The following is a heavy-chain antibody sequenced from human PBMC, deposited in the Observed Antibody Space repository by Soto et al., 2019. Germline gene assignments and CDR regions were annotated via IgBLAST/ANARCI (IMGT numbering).Heavy chain of an antibody. V-gene: IGHV1-8*01. J-gene: IGHJ2*01. CDR3: ARGWNPDDFWSGNWYFDI. Sequence: ASVKVSCKASGYTFTSYDINWVRQATGQGLEWMGWMNPNSGNTGYAQKFQGRVTMTRNTSISTAYMELSSLRSEDTAVYYCARGWNPDDFWSGNWYFDIWGRGTRVSVTS. CDR1: GYTFTSYD. CDR2: MNPNSGNT. D-gene: IGHD3-3*01.